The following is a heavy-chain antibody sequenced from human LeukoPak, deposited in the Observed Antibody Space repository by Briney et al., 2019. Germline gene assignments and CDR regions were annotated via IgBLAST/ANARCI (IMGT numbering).Heavy chain of an antibody. CDR3: ARDGIDY. D-gene: IGHD2-15*01. V-gene: IGHV3-7*04. J-gene: IGHJ4*02. CDR2: IKQGGSEK. Sequence: GRSLRLSCAASGFTFSDYYMSWIRQAPGKGLEWVANIKQGGSEKYYVDSVKGRFTISRDDAKNSVYLQMNSLRAEDTAVYYCARDGIDYWGQGTLVTVSS. CDR1: GFTFSDYY.